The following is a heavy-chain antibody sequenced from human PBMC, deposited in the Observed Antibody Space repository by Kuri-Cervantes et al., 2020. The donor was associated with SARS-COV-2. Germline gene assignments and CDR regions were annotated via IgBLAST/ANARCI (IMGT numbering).Heavy chain of an antibody. CDR3: TTLIDY. Sequence: GESLKISCAASGFTFDDYGMSWVRQAPGKGLEWVAFIRYDGSNKYYADSVKGRFTISRDNSKNTLYLQMNSLKTEDTAVYYCTTLIDYWGQGALVTVSS. J-gene: IGHJ4*02. CDR2: IRYDGSNK. V-gene: IGHV3-30*02. CDR1: GFTFDDYG.